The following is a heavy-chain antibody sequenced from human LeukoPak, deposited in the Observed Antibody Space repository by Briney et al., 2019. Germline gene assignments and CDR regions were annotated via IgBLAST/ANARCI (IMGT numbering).Heavy chain of an antibody. Sequence: GGSLRLSCAASGFTFSSYAMSWVRQAPGKGLEWVSAISSSGGSTYYADSVKGRFTISRDNSKNTLYLQMNSLRAEDTAVYYCAKGSSITIFGVVIDHYYMDVWGKGTTVTVSS. V-gene: IGHV3-23*01. CDR2: ISSSGGST. CDR1: GFTFSSYA. D-gene: IGHD3-3*01. J-gene: IGHJ6*03. CDR3: AKGSSITIFGVVIDHYYMDV.